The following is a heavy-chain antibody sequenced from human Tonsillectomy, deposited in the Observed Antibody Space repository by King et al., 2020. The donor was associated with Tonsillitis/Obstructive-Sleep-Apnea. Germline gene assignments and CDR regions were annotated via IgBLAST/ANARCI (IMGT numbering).Heavy chain of an antibody. D-gene: IGHD6-19*01. CDR1: VFTFSVSA. CDR2: IRSKANSYAT. CDR3: TTTGIAVAGTYAFDT. Sequence: VQLVESGGGLVQPGGSLKLSCAASVFTFSVSAMHWVRQASGKGLGWVGRIRSKANSYATAYAASVKVRFTISSDDSKNTAYLQMNSRKTEDTAVYYCTTTGIAVAGTYAFDTWGQGTMVTVSS. J-gene: IGHJ3*02. V-gene: IGHV3-73*01.